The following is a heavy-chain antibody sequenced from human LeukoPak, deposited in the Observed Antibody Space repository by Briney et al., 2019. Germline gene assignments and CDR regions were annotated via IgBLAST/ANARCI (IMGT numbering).Heavy chain of an antibody. CDR3: AKDGNVDIVSTMYYFDS. J-gene: IGHJ4*02. Sequence: GRSLRLSCAASGFTFDDYAMHWVRQPPGKGLEWVSGISWNSGSVTYADSVKGRFTISRDNAKNSLYLQMNSLRAEDTALYYCAKDGNVDIVSTMYYFDSCGQGTLVTVSS. CDR1: GFTFDDYA. V-gene: IGHV3-9*01. D-gene: IGHD5/OR15-5a*01. CDR2: ISWNSGSV.